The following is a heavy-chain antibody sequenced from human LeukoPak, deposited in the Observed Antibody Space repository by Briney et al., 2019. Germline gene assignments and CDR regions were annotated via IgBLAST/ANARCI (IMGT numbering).Heavy chain of an antibody. CDR2: INPSGGST. CDR1: GYTFTSYY. CDR3: AREDIVVRGVAL. J-gene: IGHJ4*02. Sequence: ASVKVSCKASGYTFTSYYMHWVRQAPGQGLEWMGIINPSGGSTNYAQKFQGRVTMTRDTSISTAYMELSRLRSDDTAVYYCAREDIVVRGVALWGQGTLVTVSS. D-gene: IGHD3-10*01. V-gene: IGHV1-2*02.